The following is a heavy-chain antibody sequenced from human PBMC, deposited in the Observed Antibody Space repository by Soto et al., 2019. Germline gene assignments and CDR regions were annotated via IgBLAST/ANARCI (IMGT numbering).Heavy chain of an antibody. CDR3: ATPGGCGMDV. CDR1: GYNFATHW. D-gene: IGHD5-12*01. V-gene: IGHV5-51*01. Sequence: EVQLVQSAAEVKKPGESLKISCQGSGYNFATHWIGWVRHKAGKGLEWMGIIFPGDAETRYSPSFQGHITISADKSISIAYLRWSSLKASDTGMYYCATPGGCGMDVWGQGTKVTV. CDR2: IFPGDAET. J-gene: IGHJ6*02.